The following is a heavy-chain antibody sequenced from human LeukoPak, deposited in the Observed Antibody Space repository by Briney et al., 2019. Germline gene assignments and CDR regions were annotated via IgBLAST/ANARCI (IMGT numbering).Heavy chain of an antibody. D-gene: IGHD1-1*01. J-gene: IGHJ2*01. CDR3: ARDWERLGWVYFDL. V-gene: IGHV3-21*01. CDR1: GFSFSSYA. Sequence: GGSLRLSCAASGFSFSSYAMSWVRQAPGKGLEWVSSISSSSSYIYYADSVKGRFTISRDNAKNSLYLQMNSLRAEDTAVYYCARDWERLGWVYFDLWGRGTLVTVSS. CDR2: ISSSSSYI.